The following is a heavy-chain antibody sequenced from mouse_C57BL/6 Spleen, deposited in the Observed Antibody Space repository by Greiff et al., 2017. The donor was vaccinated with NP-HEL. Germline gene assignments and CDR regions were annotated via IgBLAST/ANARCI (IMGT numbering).Heavy chain of an antibody. CDR1: GYTFTSYW. D-gene: IGHD3-2*02. J-gene: IGHJ3*01. V-gene: IGHV1-69*01. CDR2: IDPSDSYT. CDR3: ARGGQLRPFAY. Sequence: VQLQQSGAELVMPGASVKLSCKASGYTFTSYWMHWVKQRPGQGLEWIGEIDPSDSYTNYNQKFKGKSTLTVDKSSSTAYMQLSSLTSEDSAVYYCARGGQLRPFAYWGQGTLVTVSA.